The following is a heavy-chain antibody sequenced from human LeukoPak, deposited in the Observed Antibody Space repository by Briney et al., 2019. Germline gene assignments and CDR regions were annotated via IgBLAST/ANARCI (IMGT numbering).Heavy chain of an antibody. J-gene: IGHJ2*01. CDR2: ISYNSDTI. V-gene: IGHV3-9*01. CDR1: GFTFDDYA. CDR3: AKDYCGGDCYSGWYFDL. D-gene: IGHD2-21*02. Sequence: GRSLRLSCAASGFTFDDYAMHWVRQAPGKGLEWVSGISYNSDTIAYADSVKGRFTISRDNAKNSLYLQMNSLRAEDAALYYCAKDYCGGDCYSGWYFDLWGRGTLVTVSS.